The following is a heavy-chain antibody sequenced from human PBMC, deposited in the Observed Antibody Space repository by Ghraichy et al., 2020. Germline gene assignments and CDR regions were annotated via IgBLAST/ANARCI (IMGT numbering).Heavy chain of an antibody. D-gene: IGHD6-19*01. J-gene: IGHJ4*02. V-gene: IGHV1-24*01. CDR2: FDPEDGET. CDR3: ATVIGSGWYFYY. Sequence: ASVKVSCKVSGYTLTELSMHWVRQAPGKGLEWFGCFDPEDGETIYTKKFQGRVTMTEDTSTDTAYMEMSSLRSEDTAVYYCATVIGSGWYFYYWGQGTLVTVSS. CDR1: GYTLTELS.